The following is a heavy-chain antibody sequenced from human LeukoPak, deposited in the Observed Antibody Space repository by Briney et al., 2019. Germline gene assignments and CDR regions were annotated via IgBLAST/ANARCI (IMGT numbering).Heavy chain of an antibody. V-gene: IGHV3-11*01. Sequence: GGSLRLSCAASGFTFSDYYMSWIRQAPGKGLEWVSYISSSGSTIYYADSVKGRFTISRDNAKNPLYLQMNSLRAEDTAVYYCARDTSPRGVYYYYGMDVWGQGTTVTVSS. D-gene: IGHD2-8*01. CDR3: ARDTSPRGVYYYYGMDV. CDR2: ISSSGSTI. J-gene: IGHJ6*02. CDR1: GFTFSDYY.